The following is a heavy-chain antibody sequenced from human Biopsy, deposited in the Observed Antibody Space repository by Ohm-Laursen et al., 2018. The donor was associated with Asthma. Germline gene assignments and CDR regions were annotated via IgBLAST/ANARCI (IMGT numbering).Heavy chain of an antibody. Sequence: GASVKVSCKISGYSLTDLFMHWVRQAPGQGLEWMGGHDHEEGGTVNARRFQGRVTMTEDTSTDTAYMELSSLSSGDTAVYYCASDFPKDYVRYNFQFWGQGTLVTVSS. CDR3: ASDFPKDYVRYNFQF. CDR1: GYSLTDLF. J-gene: IGHJ4*02. CDR2: HDHEEGGT. V-gene: IGHV1-24*01. D-gene: IGHD4-17*01.